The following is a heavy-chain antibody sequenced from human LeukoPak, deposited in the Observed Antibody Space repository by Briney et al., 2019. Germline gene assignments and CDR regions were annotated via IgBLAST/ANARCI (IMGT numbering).Heavy chain of an antibody. J-gene: IGHJ4*02. Sequence: SETLSLTCAVYVGSFSGYYWSWIRQPPGKGLEWIGEINHSGSTNYNPSLKSRVTISVDTSKNQFSLKLSSVTAADTAVYYCARGPGIAVAGLIDYWGQGTLVTVSS. CDR2: INHSGST. V-gene: IGHV4-34*01. D-gene: IGHD6-19*01. CDR1: VGSFSGYY. CDR3: ARGPGIAVAGLIDY.